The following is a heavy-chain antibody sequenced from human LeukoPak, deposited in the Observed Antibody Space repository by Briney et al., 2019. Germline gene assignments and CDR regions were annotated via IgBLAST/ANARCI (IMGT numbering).Heavy chain of an antibody. V-gene: IGHV1-3*01. CDR2: INAGNGNT. CDR3: ARDRGIFYGMDV. CDR1: GYTFTSYT. J-gene: IGHJ6*02. Sequence: ASVKVSCKASGYTFTSYTMHWVRQAPGQRLEWMGWINAGNGNTKYSQRFQGRVTITRDTSASTAYMELSSLRSEDTAVYYCARDRGIFYGMDVWGQGTTVTVSS. D-gene: IGHD2-15*01.